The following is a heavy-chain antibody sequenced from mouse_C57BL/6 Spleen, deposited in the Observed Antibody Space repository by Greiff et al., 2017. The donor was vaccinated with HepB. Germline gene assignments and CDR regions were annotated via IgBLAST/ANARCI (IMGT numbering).Heavy chain of an antibody. CDR1: GYTFTSYW. CDR2: IYPGNSDT. J-gene: IGHJ4*01. V-gene: IGHV1-5*01. D-gene: IGHD1-1*01. Sequence: VQLQQSGTVLARPGASVKMSCKTSGYTFTSYWMHWVKQRPGQGLEWIGAIYPGNSDTSYNQKFKGKAKLTAVTSASTAYMELSSLTNEDSAVYYCTRGGNYYGSPYYAMDYWGQGTSVTVSS. CDR3: TRGGNYYGSPYYAMDY.